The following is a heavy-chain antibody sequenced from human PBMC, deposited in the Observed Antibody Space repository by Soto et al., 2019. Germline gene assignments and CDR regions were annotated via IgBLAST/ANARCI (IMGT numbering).Heavy chain of an antibody. CDR1: GFPFSSYA. CDR3: AKAMGGTVFDFWSGYYTWRPPNDYYYYGMDD. J-gene: IGHJ6*02. D-gene: IGHD3-3*01. V-gene: IGHV3-23*01. Sequence: SCAASGFPFSSYAMSWFRQPDEMGLEWAPDSTGGGGSTYSTDSVKGLLTIFRGNSKITRYLQLNCLIAEDTAVYYYAKAMGGTVFDFWSGYYTWRPPNDYYYYGMDDWGQGTTVTVSS. CDR2: STGGGGST.